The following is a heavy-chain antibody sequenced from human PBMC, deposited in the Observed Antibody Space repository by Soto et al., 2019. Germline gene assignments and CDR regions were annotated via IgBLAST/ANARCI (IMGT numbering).Heavy chain of an antibody. CDR1: GFTFSSYG. D-gene: IGHD4-17*01. V-gene: IGHV3-33*01. CDR3: ARATTYGDYTQFDY. Sequence: GGSLRLSCAASGFTFSSYGMHWVRQAPGKGLEWVAVIWYDGSNKYYADSVKGRFTISRDNSKNTLYLQMNSLRAEDTAVYYCARATTYGDYTQFDYWGQGTLVTVSS. CDR2: IWYDGSNK. J-gene: IGHJ4*02.